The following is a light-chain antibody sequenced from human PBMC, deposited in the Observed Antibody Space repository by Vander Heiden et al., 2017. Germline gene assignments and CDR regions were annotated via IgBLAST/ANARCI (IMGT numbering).Light chain of an antibody. CDR2: EVF. CDR1: SSDVGDYNL. Sequence: SPGQSIPLPCTGTSSDVGDYNLVSWYQHHPGKAPKLLIYEVFKRPSGVSDRFSGSKSGNTASLTISGLQAEDEANYFCCSYAAGITSVFGGGTKLTVL. J-gene: IGLJ3*02. V-gene: IGLV2-23*02. CDR3: CSYAAGITSV.